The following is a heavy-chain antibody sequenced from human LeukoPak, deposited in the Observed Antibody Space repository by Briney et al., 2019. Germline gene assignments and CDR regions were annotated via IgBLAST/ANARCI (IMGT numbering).Heavy chain of an antibody. V-gene: IGHV3-48*03. Sequence: GGSLRLSCAASGFTFSSYEMNWVRQAPGEGREWVSYISSSGSTIYYAYSVNGQFTISRDNARNSLYLQMNSLSAEDTAVYYCARLDYYGSGSYFDYWGQGTLVTVSS. CDR1: GFTFSSYE. CDR3: ARLDYYGSGSYFDY. D-gene: IGHD3-10*01. J-gene: IGHJ4*02. CDR2: ISSSGSTI.